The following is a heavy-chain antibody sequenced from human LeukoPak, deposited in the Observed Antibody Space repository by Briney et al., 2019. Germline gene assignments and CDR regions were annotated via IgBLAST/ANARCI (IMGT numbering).Heavy chain of an antibody. CDR2: IYHTGTT. J-gene: IGHJ4*01. Sequence: PSETLSLTCTVSGGSISSYYWSWIRQPPGKGLEWIGSIYHTGTTYYNPSLKSRVTISVDTSSNRFSLQLRSVTAADTATYYCASPSKWELSDLGCWGRGTLVTVSS. V-gene: IGHV4-59*05. CDR1: GGSISSYY. CDR3: ASPSKWELSDLGC. D-gene: IGHD1-26*01.